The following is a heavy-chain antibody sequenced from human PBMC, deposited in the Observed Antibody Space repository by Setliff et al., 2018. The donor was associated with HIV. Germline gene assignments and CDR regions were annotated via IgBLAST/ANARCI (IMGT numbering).Heavy chain of an antibody. CDR1: GYAFTDYS. V-gene: IGHV1-2*06. D-gene: IGHD3-3*01. J-gene: IGHJ6*02. Sequence: ASVKVSCKTSGYAFTDYSIHWVRQAPGQGLEWVGRINPDSRGTNYAQTFQGRVTMTRDTSVSTAYMELSRLKSDDTAVFYCARDLRDGFEEWFSTLDDGMDVWGQGTTGTVSS. CDR3: ARDLRDGFEEWFSTLDDGMDV. CDR2: INPDSRGT.